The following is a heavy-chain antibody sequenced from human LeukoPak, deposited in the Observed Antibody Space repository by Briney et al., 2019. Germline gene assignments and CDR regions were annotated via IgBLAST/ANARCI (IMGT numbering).Heavy chain of an antibody. CDR3: ARALRVGRYSADY. V-gene: IGHV1-8*02. CDR2: MNPNSGNT. J-gene: IGHJ4*02. Sequence: ASVKFSCKASGYTFTSYDINWVRQATGQGPEWMGWMNPNSGNTGYAQKFQGRVTMTRNNSISTAYMELSSLRSEDTAVYYCARALRVGRYSADYWGQGTLVTVSS. D-gene: IGHD2-15*01. CDR1: GYTFTSYD.